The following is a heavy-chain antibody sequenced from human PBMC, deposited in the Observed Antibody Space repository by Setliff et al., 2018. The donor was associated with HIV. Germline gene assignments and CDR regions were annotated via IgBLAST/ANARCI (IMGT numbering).Heavy chain of an antibody. V-gene: IGHV4-38-2*01. CDR3: ASRIYYYDTYRVLREEGFDP. D-gene: IGHD3-22*01. J-gene: IGHJ5*02. CDR1: GVSISSASY. CDR2: ISLSGST. Sequence: PSETLSLTCVVSGVSISSASYWGWIRQSPEKGLEWIGSISLSGSTYYNPSLKSRVTISVDTSKNQFSLSLTSVTDADTAVYYCASRIYYYDTYRVLREEGFDPWGQGTLVTVSS.